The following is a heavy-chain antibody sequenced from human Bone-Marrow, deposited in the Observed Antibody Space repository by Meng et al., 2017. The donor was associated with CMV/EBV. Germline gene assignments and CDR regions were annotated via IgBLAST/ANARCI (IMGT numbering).Heavy chain of an antibody. J-gene: IGHJ5*02. V-gene: IGHV1-69*05. D-gene: IGHD2-2*01. CDR1: GGTFSSYA. CDR3: AKMAKYCSSTSWYHSGFDP. CDR2: IIPIFGTA. Sequence: SVKVSCKASGGTFSSYAISWVRQAPGQGLEWMGGIIPIFGTANYAQKFQGRVTITTDESTSTAYMELSSLRSEDTAVYYCAKMAKYCSSTSWYHSGFDPWGQGTLVTVSS.